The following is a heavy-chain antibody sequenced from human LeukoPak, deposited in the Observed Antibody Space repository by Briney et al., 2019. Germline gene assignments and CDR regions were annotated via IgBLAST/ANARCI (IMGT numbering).Heavy chain of an antibody. CDR2: IWYDGSNK. V-gene: IGHV3-33*01. D-gene: IGHD4-17*01. Sequence: GGSLRLSCAASGFTFNSYGVHWVRQAPGKGLEWVAFIWYDGSNKYYADSVKGRFTISRDNSKNTLYLQMNSLRAEDTAVYYCARARTTRGFDYWGQGTLVTVSS. CDR3: ARARTTRGFDY. J-gene: IGHJ4*02. CDR1: GFTFNSYG.